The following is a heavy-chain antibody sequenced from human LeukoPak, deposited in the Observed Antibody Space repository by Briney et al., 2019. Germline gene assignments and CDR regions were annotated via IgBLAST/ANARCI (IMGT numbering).Heavy chain of an antibody. CDR1: GSPISSYY. J-gene: IGHJ5*02. Sequence: SETLSLTCTVSGSPISSYYWSWIRQPPGQGLEWIGYIYYSGSTNYNPSLKSRVTISVDTSKNQFSLKLSSVTAADTAVYYCASGRLRLGELSSWGQGTLVTVSS. CDR2: IYYSGST. CDR3: ASGRLRLGELSS. D-gene: IGHD3-16*02. V-gene: IGHV4-59*01.